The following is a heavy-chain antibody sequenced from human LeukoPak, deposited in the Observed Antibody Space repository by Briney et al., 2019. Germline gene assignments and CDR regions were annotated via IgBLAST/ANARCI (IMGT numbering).Heavy chain of an antibody. CDR3: ARVHSFNWFDP. CDR1: GGSISSYY. J-gene: IGHJ5*02. V-gene: IGHV4-59*01. CDR2: IYYSGST. Sequence: PSETLSLTCTVSGGSISSYYWSWIRQSPGKGLEWIGYIYYSGSTNYNPSLKSRVTISVDTSKNQFSLKVSSVTAADTAVYYCARVHSFNWFDPWGQGTLVIVSS. D-gene: IGHD2-15*01.